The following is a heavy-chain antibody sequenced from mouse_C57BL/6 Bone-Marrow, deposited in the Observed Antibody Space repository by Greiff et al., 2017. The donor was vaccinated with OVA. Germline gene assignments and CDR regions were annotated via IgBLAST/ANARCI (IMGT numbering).Heavy chain of an antibody. V-gene: IGHV1-54*01. D-gene: IGHD3-2*02. J-gene: IGHJ2*01. Sequence: QVQLQQSGAELVRPGTSVKVSCKASGYAFTNYLIEWVKQRPGQGLEWIGVINPGSGGTNYNEKFKGKATLTADKSSSTAYLQLSSLTSEDSAVYFCALDSSGFFDYWGQGTTLTVSS. CDR2: INPGSGGT. CDR1: GYAFTNYL. CDR3: ALDSSGFFDY.